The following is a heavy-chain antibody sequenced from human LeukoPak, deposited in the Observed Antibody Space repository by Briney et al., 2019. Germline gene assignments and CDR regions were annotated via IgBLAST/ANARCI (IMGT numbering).Heavy chain of an antibody. Sequence: PGGSLRLSCAASGFTFSSYWMHWVRQAPGEGLVWVSRINSDGSSTSYADSVKGRFTISRDNAKNTLYLQMNSLRAEDTAVYYCARAGLPAAIDYWGQGTLVTVSS. D-gene: IGHD2-2*01. CDR1: GFTFSSYW. CDR2: INSDGSST. J-gene: IGHJ4*02. V-gene: IGHV3-74*01. CDR3: ARAGLPAAIDY.